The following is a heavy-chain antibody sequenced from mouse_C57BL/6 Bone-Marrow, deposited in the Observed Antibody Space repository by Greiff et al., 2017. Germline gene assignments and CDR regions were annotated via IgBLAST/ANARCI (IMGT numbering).Heavy chain of an antibody. CDR1: GYAFSSSW. V-gene: IGHV1-82*01. Sequence: QVQLQQSGPELVKPGASVKISCKASGYAFSSSWMNWVKQRPGKGLEWIGRIYPGDGDTNYNGKFKDKATLTADKSSSTAYMQLSSLTSEDSAVYFCARGGWLLPAWFAYWGQGTLVTVSA. D-gene: IGHD2-3*01. CDR3: ARGGWLLPAWFAY. CDR2: IYPGDGDT. J-gene: IGHJ3*01.